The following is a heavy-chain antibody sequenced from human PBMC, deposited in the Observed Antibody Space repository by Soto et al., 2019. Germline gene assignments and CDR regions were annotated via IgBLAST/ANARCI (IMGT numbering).Heavy chain of an antibody. CDR2: ISSSGSTI. CDR1: GFTFSDYY. D-gene: IGHD6-13*01. Sequence: PGGSLRLSCAASGFTFSDYYMSWIRQAPGKGLEWVSYISSSGSTIYYADSVKGRFTISRDNAKNSLYLQMNSLRAEDTAVYYCARDPIAAAGRVSYFDYWGQGTLVTVSS. V-gene: IGHV3-11*01. J-gene: IGHJ4*02. CDR3: ARDPIAAAGRVSYFDY.